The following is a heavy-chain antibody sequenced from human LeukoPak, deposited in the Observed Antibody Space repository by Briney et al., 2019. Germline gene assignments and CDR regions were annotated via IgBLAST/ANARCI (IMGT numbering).Heavy chain of an antibody. D-gene: IGHD6-13*01. J-gene: IGHJ4*02. CDR2: IYYSGST. CDR1: GGSISSGSYY. CDR3: ASCGGYSSSWSVH. Sequence: PSETLSLTCTVSGGSISSGSYYWSWIRQPAGKGLEWIGSIYYSGSTYYNPSLKSRVTISVDRSKNQFSLKLSSVTAADTAVYYCASCGGYSSSWSVHWGRGTLVTVSS. V-gene: IGHV4-39*01.